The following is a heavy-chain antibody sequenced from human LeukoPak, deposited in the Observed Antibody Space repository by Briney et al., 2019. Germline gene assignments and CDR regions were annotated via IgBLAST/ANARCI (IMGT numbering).Heavy chain of an antibody. CDR1: GFSFSNFW. CDR3: ARDRDSSWYPYLDQ. D-gene: IGHD6-13*01. V-gene: IGHV3-7*03. Sequence: GESLRLSWVASGFSFSNFWMSWVRQAPGERPEWLTNIKQDGSQKYYVDSVRGRFTISRDNAKNSLYLQMNSLRAEDTAVYYCARDRDSSWYPYLDQWGQGTLVTVSS. J-gene: IGHJ4*02. CDR2: IKQDGSQK.